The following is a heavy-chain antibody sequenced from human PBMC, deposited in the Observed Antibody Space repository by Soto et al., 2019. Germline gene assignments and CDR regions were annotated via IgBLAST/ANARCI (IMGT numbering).Heavy chain of an antibody. J-gene: IGHJ4*02. CDR2: ISGSGGTT. CDR3: AKFFVETGSNSGWPWSFHY. D-gene: IGHD6-25*01. Sequence: EVQLLESGGGLVQPGRSLRLSCAASGCTLSNYAMSWVRQAPGQGLDWVSAISGSGGTTYYADSVKGRFTISRDNSKNPLFLQMNSLRAEDAAVYYCAKFFVETGSNSGWPWSFHYWGQGTLVTVSS. CDR1: GCTLSNYA. V-gene: IGHV3-23*01.